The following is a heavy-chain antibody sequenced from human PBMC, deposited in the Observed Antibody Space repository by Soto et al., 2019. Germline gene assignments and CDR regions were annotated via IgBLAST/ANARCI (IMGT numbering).Heavy chain of an antibody. Sequence: PSETLSLTCAVSGDSISRSNWWNWVRQSPGKGLEWIGEIYHSGNTNYNPSLKSRVTNSRDNAKNSLFLHMNSLRAEDTAVYYCARSGSSSSQIRYNWLDPWGQGTLVTVSS. CDR3: ARSGSSSSQIRYNWLDP. CDR2: IYHSGNT. CDR1: GDSISRSNW. J-gene: IGHJ5*02. D-gene: IGHD6-6*01. V-gene: IGHV4-4*02.